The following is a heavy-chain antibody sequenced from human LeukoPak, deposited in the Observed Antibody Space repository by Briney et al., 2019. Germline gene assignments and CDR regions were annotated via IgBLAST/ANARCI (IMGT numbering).Heavy chain of an antibody. V-gene: IGHV3-23*01. CDR3: AKGGGGSSRDY. D-gene: IGHD1-26*01. CDR2: ISGSGGST. Sequence: GGSLRLSCAASGFTFSSYAMSWVRQAPGKGLKWVSAISGSGGSTYYADSVKGRFTISRDNSKNTLYLQMNSLRADDTAVYYCAKGGGGSSRDYWGQGTLVTVSS. J-gene: IGHJ4*02. CDR1: GFTFSSYA.